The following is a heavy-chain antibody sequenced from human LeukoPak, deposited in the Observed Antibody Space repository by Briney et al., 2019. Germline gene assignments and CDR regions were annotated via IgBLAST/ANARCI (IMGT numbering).Heavy chain of an antibody. CDR3: ARGDGSYYDSSGYSFDY. Sequence: EASVKVSCKASGYTFTGYYMHWLRQAPGQGLEWMGWINPNSGGTNYAQKFQGRVTMTRDTSISTAYMELSRLRSDDTAVYYCARGDGSYYDSSGYSFDYWGQGTLVTVSS. D-gene: IGHD3-22*01. V-gene: IGHV1-2*02. CDR1: GYTFTGYY. J-gene: IGHJ4*02. CDR2: INPNSGGT.